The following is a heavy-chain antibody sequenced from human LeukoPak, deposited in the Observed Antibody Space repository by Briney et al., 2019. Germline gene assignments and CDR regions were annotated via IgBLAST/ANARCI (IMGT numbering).Heavy chain of an antibody. CDR1: GFTFSNNA. CDR3: AREGPGIPSRSTTFDY. J-gene: IGHJ4*02. CDR2: ISNDGSRT. V-gene: IGHV3-23*01. Sequence: GGSLRLSCAASGFTFSNNAMSWVRLAPGKGLEWVSAISNDGSRTYYADSVKGRFTISRDNSKRTLYLEMNSLRAEDTAVYFCAREGPGIPSRSTTFDYWGQGTLATVSS. D-gene: IGHD3-16*02.